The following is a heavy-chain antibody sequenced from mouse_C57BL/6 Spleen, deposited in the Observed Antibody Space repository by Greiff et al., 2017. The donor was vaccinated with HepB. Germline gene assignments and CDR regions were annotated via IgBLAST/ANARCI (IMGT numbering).Heavy chain of an antibody. V-gene: IGHV5-17*01. Sequence: EVKVEESGGGLVKPGGSLKLSCAASGFTFSDYGMHWVRQAPEKGLEWVAYISSGSSTIYYADTVKGRFTISRDNAKNTLFLQMTSLRSEDTAMYYCARPVVAPYAMDYWGQGTSVTVSS. CDR3: ARPVVAPYAMDY. CDR1: GFTFSDYG. D-gene: IGHD1-1*01. CDR2: ISSGSSTI. J-gene: IGHJ4*01.